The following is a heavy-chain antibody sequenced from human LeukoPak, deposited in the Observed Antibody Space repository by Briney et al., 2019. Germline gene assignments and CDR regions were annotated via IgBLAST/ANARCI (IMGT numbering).Heavy chain of an antibody. V-gene: IGHV4-39*01. CDR1: GGSLSSNSYH. CDR2: IYYSGST. D-gene: IGHD6-13*01. CDR3: ARTNSSSWYSLPFDAFDI. Sequence: PSETLSLTCTVSGGSLSSNSYHWVWNPPPPGKGLVWISNIYYSGSTYYNPSLKSRVTISVDTSKNQFSLKLSSVTAADTAVYYCARTNSSSWYSLPFDAFDIWGQGTMVTVSS. J-gene: IGHJ3*02.